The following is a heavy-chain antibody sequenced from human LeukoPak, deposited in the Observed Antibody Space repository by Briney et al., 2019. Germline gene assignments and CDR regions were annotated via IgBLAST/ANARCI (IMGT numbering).Heavy chain of an antibody. CDR3: ARDLSVVTTARSSMDV. D-gene: IGHD2-21*02. CDR2: INPNTGDT. CDR1: GYSLADFY. Sequence: EASVKVSCKASGYSLADFYIHWVRQAPGQGLEWMGWINPNTGDTNYAQKFQGRVTMTRDTSISTAYVELSRLRSDDRAVYYCARDLSVVTTARSSMDVWGQGTTVTVSS. V-gene: IGHV1-2*02. J-gene: IGHJ6*02.